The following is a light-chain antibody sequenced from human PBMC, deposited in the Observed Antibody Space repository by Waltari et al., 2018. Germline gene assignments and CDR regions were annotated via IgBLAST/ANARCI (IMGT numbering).Light chain of an antibody. V-gene: IGKV1-5*03. Sequence: DIQMTQSPSTLSASVGYRVTITCRASQSISSWLAWYQQKPGKAPKLLIYMASSLDSGVPSRFSGSGSGTEFTLTISSLQPDDFTTYYCQQYDSYPHTFGQGTKLEIK. J-gene: IGKJ2*01. CDR2: MAS. CDR1: QSISSW. CDR3: QQYDSYPHT.